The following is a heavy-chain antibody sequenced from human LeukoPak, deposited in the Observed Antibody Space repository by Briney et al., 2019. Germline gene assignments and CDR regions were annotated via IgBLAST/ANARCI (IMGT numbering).Heavy chain of an antibody. CDR1: GYTFTGYY. CDR3: ARGYCSGGSCYSGVYYMDV. D-gene: IGHD2-15*01. V-gene: IGHV1-2*02. CDR2: INPNSGGT. Sequence: VASVKVSCKASGYTFTGYYMHWVRQAPGQGLEWMGWINPNSGGTNYAQKFQGRVTMTRDTSISTAYMELSRLRSDDTAVYYCARGYCSGGSCYSGVYYMDVWGKGTTVTVPS. J-gene: IGHJ6*03.